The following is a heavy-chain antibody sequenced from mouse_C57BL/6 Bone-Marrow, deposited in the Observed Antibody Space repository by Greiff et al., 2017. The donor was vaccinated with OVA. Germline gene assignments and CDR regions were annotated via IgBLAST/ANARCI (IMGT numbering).Heavy chain of an antibody. CDR2: IYPRSGNT. J-gene: IGHJ4*01. V-gene: IGHV1-81*01. D-gene: IGHD1-1*01. CDR1: GYTFTSYG. CDR3: ARLGLSTTVVATGAMDY. Sequence: VQLQQSGAELARPGASVKLSCKASGYTFTSYGISWVKQRTGQGLEWIGEIYPRSGNTYYNEKVKGKATLTADKSSSTAYMELRSLTSEDSAVYFCARLGLSTTVVATGAMDYWGQGTSVTVSS.